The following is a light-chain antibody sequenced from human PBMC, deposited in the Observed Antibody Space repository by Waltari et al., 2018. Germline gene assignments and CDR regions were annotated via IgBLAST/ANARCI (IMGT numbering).Light chain of an antibody. CDR3: QTGGHGTWV. CDR1: SGHSSNV. J-gene: IGLJ3*02. CDR2: VNSDGRH. V-gene: IGLV4-69*01. Sequence: QLVLTQSPSASASLGASVKLTCPLSSGHSSNVIAWLQQRPEKGPRYLMKVNSDGRHTKGDEIPDRFSGSGSGAERYLTISRLQSEDEADYYCQTGGHGTWVFGGGTKLTVL.